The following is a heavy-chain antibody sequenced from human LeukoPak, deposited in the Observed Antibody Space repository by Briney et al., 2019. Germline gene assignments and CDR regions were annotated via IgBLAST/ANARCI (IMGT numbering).Heavy chain of an antibody. J-gene: IGHJ4*02. V-gene: IGHV3-64*01. CDR2: ISSDGGRT. CDR1: GFTFSSFA. CDR3: ARVAGGSYLDY. Sequence: GGSLRLSCAASGFTFSSFAVHWVRQAPGKGLEYVSAISSDGGRTYYANSVKGRFTISRDNSKNTLYLQMGSLRAEDMAVYYCARVAGGSYLDYWGQGTLVTVSS. D-gene: IGHD1-26*01.